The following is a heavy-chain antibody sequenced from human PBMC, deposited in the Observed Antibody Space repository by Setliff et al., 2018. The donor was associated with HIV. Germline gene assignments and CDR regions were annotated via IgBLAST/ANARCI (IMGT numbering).Heavy chain of an antibody. V-gene: IGHV3-23*01. CDR2: VSPGGGTT. Sequence: GGSLRLSCVASEFTFSNYAMTWVRQAPGKGLEWVSSVSPGGGTTYYADSVKGRFTISRDNSKKMLFLQMNSLRAEDTAVYYCAKDPAVNAYGDYPLGGMDVWGKGTTVTVSS. D-gene: IGHD4-17*01. CDR3: AKDPAVNAYGDYPLGGMDV. J-gene: IGHJ6*04. CDR1: EFTFSNYA.